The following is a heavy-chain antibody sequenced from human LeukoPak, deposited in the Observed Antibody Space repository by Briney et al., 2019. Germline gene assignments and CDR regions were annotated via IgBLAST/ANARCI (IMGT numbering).Heavy chain of an antibody. D-gene: IGHD1-26*01. J-gene: IGHJ4*02. CDR2: IYYSGSTY. V-gene: IGHV4-61*01. CDR3: ARDREWELQSLRYFDY. Sequence: SETLSLTCSVSGGSVNSGNYYRSWIRQPPGKGLEWIGYIYYSGSTYYYNPSLESRVTISLDTSKNQFSLELSSVTAADTAVYYCARDREWELQSLRYFDYWGQGTRVTVSS. CDR1: GGSVNSGNYY.